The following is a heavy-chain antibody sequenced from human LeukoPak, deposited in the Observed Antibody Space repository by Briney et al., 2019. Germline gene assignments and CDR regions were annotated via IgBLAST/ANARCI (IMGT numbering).Heavy chain of an antibody. CDR1: GFTFSSYD. J-gene: IGHJ6*02. V-gene: IGHV3-48*03. Sequence: GGSLRLSCAASGFTFSSYDMNWVRQAPGKGLEWVSYISSSGSTIYYADSVKGRFTISRDNAKNSLYLQMNSLRAEDTAVYYCARSAAVWFGDPPFGGMDVWGQGTTVTVSS. CDR3: ARSAAVWFGDPPFGGMDV. D-gene: IGHD3-10*01. CDR2: ISSSGSTI.